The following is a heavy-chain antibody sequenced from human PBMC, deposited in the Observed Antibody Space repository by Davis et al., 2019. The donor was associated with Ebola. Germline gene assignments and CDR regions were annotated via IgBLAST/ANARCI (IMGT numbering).Heavy chain of an antibody. J-gene: IGHJ4*02. Sequence: PGGSLRLSCATSGFTFSAYVMHWVRQAPGKGLEWVSRISHDGMITTYVDSVKGRFTISRDNAKNTLFLQMNSLRDEDTAVYFCTRDFNWLLYDYWGQGTLVTVSS. CDR3: TRDFNWLLYDY. V-gene: IGHV3-74*03. CDR1: GFTFSAYV. CDR2: ISHDGMIT. D-gene: IGHD3-3*01.